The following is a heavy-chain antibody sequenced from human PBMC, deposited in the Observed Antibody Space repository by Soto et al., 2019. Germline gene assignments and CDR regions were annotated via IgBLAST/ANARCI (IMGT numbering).Heavy chain of an antibody. Sequence: HPGVSLRFSCAASGFNFSSNWMHWVRHATGKGLVWVSRINSDGSSTSYADSVKGRFTISRDNAKNTLYLQMNSLRAEDTAVYYCARDTYSGYDDSNWFEPWGQGTLVPGSS. CDR1: GFNFSSNW. D-gene: IGHD5-12*01. CDR2: INSDGSST. CDR3: ARDTYSGYDDSNWFEP. V-gene: IGHV3-74*01. J-gene: IGHJ5*02.